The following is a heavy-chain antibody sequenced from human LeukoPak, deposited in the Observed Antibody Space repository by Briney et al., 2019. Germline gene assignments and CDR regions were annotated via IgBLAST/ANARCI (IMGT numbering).Heavy chain of an antibody. Sequence: PGGSLRLSCAASGFTFSSYAMSWVRQAPGKGLEWVSAISGSGGSTYYADSVKGRFTISRDNSKNTLYLQMNSRRAEDTAVYYCAKQGDYYGSGSRTYYYYYMDVWGKGTTVTVSS. J-gene: IGHJ6*03. CDR1: GFTFSSYA. CDR2: ISGSGGST. V-gene: IGHV3-23*01. CDR3: AKQGDYYGSGSRTYYYYYMDV. D-gene: IGHD3-10*01.